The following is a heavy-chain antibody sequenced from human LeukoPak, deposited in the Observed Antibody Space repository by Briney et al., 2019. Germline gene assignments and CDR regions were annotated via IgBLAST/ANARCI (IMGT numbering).Heavy chain of an antibody. CDR1: GGSISSYY. D-gene: IGHD3-10*01. J-gene: IGHJ4*02. CDR3: ARIPRITRGYYSDY. CDR2: IYYSGST. Sequence: SETLSLTCTVSGGSISSYYWSWLRQPPGKGLEWIGYIYYSGSTNYNPSLKSRVTISVDTSKNQFSLKLSSVTAADTAVYYCARIPRITRGYYSDYWGQGTLVTVSS. V-gene: IGHV4-59*01.